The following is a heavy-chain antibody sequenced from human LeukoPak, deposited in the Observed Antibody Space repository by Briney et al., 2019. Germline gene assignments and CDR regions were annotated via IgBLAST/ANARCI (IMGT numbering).Heavy chain of an antibody. D-gene: IGHD3-22*01. V-gene: IGHV3-23*01. Sequence: GGSLRLSCAASGFTFSSYAMSCVRQAPGKGLEWVSAIRGSGGSTYYADSVKGRFTISRDNSKNTLYLQMNSLRAEDTAVYYCAKDTPYYYDSSGYYTDYWGQGTLVTVSS. CDR3: AKDTPYYYDSSGYYTDY. CDR1: GFTFSSYA. CDR2: IRGSGGST. J-gene: IGHJ4*02.